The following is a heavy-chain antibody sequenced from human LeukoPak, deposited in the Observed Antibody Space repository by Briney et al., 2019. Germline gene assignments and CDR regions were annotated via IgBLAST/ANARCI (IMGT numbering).Heavy chain of an antibody. Sequence: SETLSLTCTVSGGSISSGSYYWSWIRQPAGKGLEWIGRIYTSGSTNYNPSLKSRVTISVDTSKNQFSLKLSSVTAADTAVYYWARVDYYYYMDVWGKGTTVTVFS. V-gene: IGHV4-61*02. CDR2: IYTSGST. CDR1: GGSISSGSYY. CDR3: ARVDYYYYMDV. J-gene: IGHJ6*03.